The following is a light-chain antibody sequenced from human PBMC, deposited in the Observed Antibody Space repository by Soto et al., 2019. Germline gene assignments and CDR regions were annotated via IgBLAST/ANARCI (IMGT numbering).Light chain of an antibody. CDR1: QGIGIY. Sequence: DIQMTQSPSSLSGSVGDSVTITCRASQGIGIYLAWYQQKPGKVPQLLIYAASTLHSGVSSRFSGSGSGTDFTLTISSLQPEDVATYYCQKYNSAPSTFGPGTKVDIK. V-gene: IGKV1-27*01. J-gene: IGKJ3*01. CDR2: AAS. CDR3: QKYNSAPST.